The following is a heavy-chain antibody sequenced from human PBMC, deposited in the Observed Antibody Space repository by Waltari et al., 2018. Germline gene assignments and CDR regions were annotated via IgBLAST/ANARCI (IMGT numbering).Heavy chain of an antibody. V-gene: IGHV4-34*01. Sequence: QVQLQQWGAGLLKPSETLSLTCAVYGGSFSGYYWSWIRQPPGKGLEWIGEINHGGSTNYNPSLKSRVTISVDTSKNQFSLKLSSVTAADTAVYYCARGFYGSGSYYYYWGQGTLVTVSS. CDR3: ARGFYGSGSYYYY. D-gene: IGHD3-10*01. J-gene: IGHJ4*02. CDR2: INHGGST. CDR1: GGSFSGYY.